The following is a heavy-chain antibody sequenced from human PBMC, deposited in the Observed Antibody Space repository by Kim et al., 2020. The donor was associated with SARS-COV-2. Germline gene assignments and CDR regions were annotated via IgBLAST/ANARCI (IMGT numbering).Heavy chain of an antibody. CDR2: LIPIYEAP. CDR1: GGTFSTST. Sequence: SVKVSCKSSGGTFSTSTFTWVRQAPGQGLEWVGGLIPIYEAPDKAQKFQDRLTITADESAGTVYMDLRRLTSDDTAVYYCARSIAKGQCTRTSCQAAFGADFWGAGTLVTVSS. V-gene: IGHV1-69*13. CDR3: ARSIAKGQCTRTSCQAAFGADF. D-gene: IGHD2-2*01. J-gene: IGHJ4*02.